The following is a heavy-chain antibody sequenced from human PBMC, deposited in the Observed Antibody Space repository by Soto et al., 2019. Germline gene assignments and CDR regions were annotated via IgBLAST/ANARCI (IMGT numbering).Heavy chain of an antibody. CDR1: GFSFSHLW. CDR3: TTNSGTYLGGY. V-gene: IGHV3-15*01. CDR2: IKSATEGGTT. Sequence: GGSLRLSCTASGFSFSHLWMTWVRQAPGKGLEWVGRIKSATEGGTTHYAAPVGGRFTISRDDSKNTLYLQMSSLKIEDTGIYYCTTNSGTYLGGYWGQGAVVTVSS. J-gene: IGHJ4*02. D-gene: IGHD1-26*01.